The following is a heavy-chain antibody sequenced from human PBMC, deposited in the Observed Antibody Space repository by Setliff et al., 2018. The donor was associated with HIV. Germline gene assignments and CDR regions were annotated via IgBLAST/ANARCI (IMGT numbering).Heavy chain of an antibody. Sequence: SETLSLTCTVSGYSVNSDYLWCWIRQPPGKGLEWIGSVYTSGSTNYNPSLKSRVTISVDTSKNQFSLKLSSVTAADTAVYYCARGSLYSSSSCFDYWGQGTLVTVSS. V-gene: IGHV4-38-2*02. CDR1: GYSVNSDYL. CDR2: VYTSGST. D-gene: IGHD6-13*01. CDR3: ARGSLYSSSSCFDY. J-gene: IGHJ4*02.